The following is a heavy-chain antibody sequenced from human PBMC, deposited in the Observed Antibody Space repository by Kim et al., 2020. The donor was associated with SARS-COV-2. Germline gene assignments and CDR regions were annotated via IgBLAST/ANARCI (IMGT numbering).Heavy chain of an antibody. CDR1: GGSFSGYY. D-gene: IGHD6-19*01. J-gene: IGHJ6*02. CDR2: INHSGST. V-gene: IGHV4-34*01. Sequence: SETLSLTCAVYGGSFSGYYWSWIRQPPGKGLEWIGEINHSGSTNYNPSLKSRVTISVDTSKNQFSLKLSSVTAADTAVYYCARANAVAGTVSYYYGMDVWGQGTTVTVSS. CDR3: ARANAVAGTVSYYYGMDV.